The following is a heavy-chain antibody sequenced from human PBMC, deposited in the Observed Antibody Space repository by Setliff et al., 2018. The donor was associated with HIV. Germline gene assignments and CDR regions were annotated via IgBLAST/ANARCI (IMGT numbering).Heavy chain of an antibody. J-gene: IGHJ4*02. CDR1: GLTFSNAW. CDR3: VRVEHSSSSPGGDY. V-gene: IGHV3-15*01. D-gene: IGHD6-6*01. Sequence: GGSLRLSCVASGLTFSNAWMSWVRQAPGKGLEWVGRIKTKTDGGTTDYAAPVKGRFTISRDDSENTLYLQMNTLKTDDTAVYYCVRVEHSSSSPGGDYWGQGTQVTVSS. CDR2: IKTKTDGGTT.